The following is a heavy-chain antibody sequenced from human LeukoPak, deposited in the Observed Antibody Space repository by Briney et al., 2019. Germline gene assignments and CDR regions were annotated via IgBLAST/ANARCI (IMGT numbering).Heavy chain of an antibody. CDR1: GFTFSSYS. CDR3: ARGIVVVPAAIPVPDY. J-gene: IGHJ4*02. CDR2: ISSSSSYI. V-gene: IGHV3-21*04. D-gene: IGHD2-2*02. Sequence: GGSLRLSCAASGFTFSSYSMNWVRQAPGKGLEWVSSISSSSSYIYYADSVKGRFTISRDNAKNSLYLQMNSLRAEDTAVYYCARGIVVVPAAIPVPDYWGQGTLVTVSS.